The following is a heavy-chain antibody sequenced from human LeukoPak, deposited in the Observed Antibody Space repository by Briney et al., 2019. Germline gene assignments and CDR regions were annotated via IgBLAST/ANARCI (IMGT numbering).Heavy chain of an antibody. Sequence: MPSETLFLTCTVSGGSISSGGYYWSWIRQHPGKGLEWIGYIYYSGSTYYNPSLKSRVTISVDTSKNQFSLKLSSVTAADTAVYYCASYCGGDCYLIEPTYYFDYWGQGTLVTVSS. CDR2: IYYSGST. CDR1: GGSISSGGYY. J-gene: IGHJ4*02. CDR3: ASYCGGDCYLIEPTYYFDY. V-gene: IGHV4-31*03. D-gene: IGHD2-21*02.